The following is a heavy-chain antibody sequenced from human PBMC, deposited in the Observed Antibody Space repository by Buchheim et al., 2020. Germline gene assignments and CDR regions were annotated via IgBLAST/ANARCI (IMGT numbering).Heavy chain of an antibody. V-gene: IGHV4-34*01. CDR3: ARMRGSPRYYYYGMDV. CDR1: GGSFSGYY. Sequence: QVQLQQWGAGLLKPSETLSLTCAVYGGSFSGYYWSWIRQPPGKGLEWIGEINHSGSTNYNPSLKSRVPISVDTSKNQFSLQLSSVTAADTAVYYCARMRGSPRYYYYGMDVWGQGTT. D-gene: IGHD3-16*01. CDR2: INHSGST. J-gene: IGHJ6*02.